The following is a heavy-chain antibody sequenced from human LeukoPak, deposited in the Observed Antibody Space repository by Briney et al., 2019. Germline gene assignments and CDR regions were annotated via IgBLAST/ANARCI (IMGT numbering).Heavy chain of an antibody. CDR2: IYYSGST. J-gene: IGHJ4*02. D-gene: IGHD3-10*01. V-gene: IGHV4-39*07. CDR3: ARGHGSGSLFDY. CDR1: GGSISSSSYY. Sequence: SETLSLTCTVSGGSISSSSYYWGWIRQPPGKGLEWIGSIYYSGSTHYNPSLKSRVTISVDTSKNQFSLKLSSVTAADTAVYYCARGHGSGSLFDYWGQGTLVTVSS.